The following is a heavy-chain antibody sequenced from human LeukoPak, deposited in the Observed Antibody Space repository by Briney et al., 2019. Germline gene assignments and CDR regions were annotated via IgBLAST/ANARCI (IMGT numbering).Heavy chain of an antibody. CDR3: TRGGARYLDT. J-gene: IGHJ5*02. V-gene: IGHV3-7*01. CDR1: GFDFNSYT. Sequence: GGSLRLSCVASGFDFNSYTMSWARQAPGKGLEWVAKMKEDGSDIHYADSVKGRFTICRDNAKNSLCLQMSSLRAEDTALYYCTRGGARYLDTWGQGILVTVSS. D-gene: IGHD3-9*01. CDR2: MKEDGSDI.